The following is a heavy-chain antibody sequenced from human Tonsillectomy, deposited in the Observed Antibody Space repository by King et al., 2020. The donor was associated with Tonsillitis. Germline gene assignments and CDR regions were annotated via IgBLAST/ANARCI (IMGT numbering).Heavy chain of an antibody. V-gene: IGHV3-7*01. CDR3: ARDPYEEVFGAFDI. J-gene: IGHJ3*02. Sequence: QLVQSGGGLVQPGGSLRLSGAASVFTLSTYWISWVRHASGRWLECVAHIKHDRGESVYVDSVKGRFTISIDNAENSLYLEMNRLRVEDTAVYYCARDPYEEVFGAFDIWGQGTMVTVSS. D-gene: IGHD3-10*01. CDR2: IKHDRGES. CDR1: VFTLSTYW.